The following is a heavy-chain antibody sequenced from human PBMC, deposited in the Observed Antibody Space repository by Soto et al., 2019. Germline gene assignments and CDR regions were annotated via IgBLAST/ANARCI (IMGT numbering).Heavy chain of an antibody. CDR1: GFTFSVYA. CDR3: AKDRTCGPPLVRFDS. CDR2: ISGNGGST. D-gene: IGHD6-6*01. Sequence: EVQLLESGGGLVQPGGSLRLSCGASGFTFSVYAMTWVRQAPGKGLEWVSAISGNGGSTYYADSVKGRFTISRDNSKSTLHLQMNSLRVEDTAVYYCAKDRTCGPPLVRFDSWGQGTLVTVSS. J-gene: IGHJ4*02. V-gene: IGHV3-23*01.